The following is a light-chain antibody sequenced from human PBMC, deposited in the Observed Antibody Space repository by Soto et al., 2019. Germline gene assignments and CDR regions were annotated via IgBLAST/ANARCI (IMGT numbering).Light chain of an antibody. CDR3: QQYKIWRT. CDR2: GAS. V-gene: IGKV3-15*01. CDR1: QSVMSY. Sequence: EIVLTQSPATLSLSPGERATLSCRSSQSVMSYLASYQQKPVQAPRLLIYGASSRATGIPARCSGSGSGTEFALTISSLQSEDFAVYFWQQYKIWRTFGQGTKVDIK. J-gene: IGKJ1*01.